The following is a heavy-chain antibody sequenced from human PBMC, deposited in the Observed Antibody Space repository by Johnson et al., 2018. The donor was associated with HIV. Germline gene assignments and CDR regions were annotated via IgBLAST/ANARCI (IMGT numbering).Heavy chain of an antibody. V-gene: IGHV3-33*06. CDR2: IWFDGSKK. CDR1: GVSFSDYA. D-gene: IGHD1-26*01. CDR3: AKDSEWVSPTEGAFDI. J-gene: IGHJ3*02. Sequence: VQLVESGGGVVQSGRSLRLSCASSGVSFSDYAMHWVRQAPGKGLEWVAVIWFDGSKKYYTDSVKGRFTISRDNSKNTLYLQMSSLRAEDTAVYYCAKDSEWVSPTEGAFDIWGQGTMVTVSS.